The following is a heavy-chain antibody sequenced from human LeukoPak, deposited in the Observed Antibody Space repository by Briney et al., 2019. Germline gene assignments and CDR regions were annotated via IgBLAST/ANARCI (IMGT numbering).Heavy chain of an antibody. Sequence: GGSLRLSCAASGFTFSSYWMHWVRQAPGKGLVWVSRINSDGSSTSYADSVKGRFTISRDNAKNSLYLQMNSLRAEDTAVYYCARDRVGAIFGVVNYYYYMDVWGKGTTVTVSS. CDR3: ARDRVGAIFGVVNYYYYMDV. D-gene: IGHD3-3*01. V-gene: IGHV3-74*01. J-gene: IGHJ6*03. CDR1: GFTFSSYW. CDR2: INSDGSST.